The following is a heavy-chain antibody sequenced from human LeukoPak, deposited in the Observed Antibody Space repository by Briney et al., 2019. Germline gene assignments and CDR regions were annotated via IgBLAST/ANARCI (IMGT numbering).Heavy chain of an antibody. CDR1: GYTFTTYY. CDR3: ARDRHGSGTYNYYGMDV. V-gene: IGHV1-46*01. D-gene: IGHD3-10*01. J-gene: IGHJ6*02. CDR2: INPSGGST. Sequence: ASVKVSCRASGYTFTTYYMHWVRQAPGQGLEWMGIINPSGGSTTYAQKFQGRVTITRDTSTNTAYMEVSSLRSEDTAVYYCARDRHGSGTYNYYGMDVWGQGTTVTVSS.